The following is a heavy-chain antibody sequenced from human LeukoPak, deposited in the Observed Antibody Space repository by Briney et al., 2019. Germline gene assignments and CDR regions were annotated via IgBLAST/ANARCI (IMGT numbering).Heavy chain of an antibody. J-gene: IGHJ4*02. D-gene: IGHD6-19*01. Sequence: SETLSLTCTVSGGSIGNYHWSWIRQPAGKGLEWIGQIHSSGSTNYNPPLKSRVSMSIGTTEDQVSLTIRSVTVADTALYYCARRDTSSGWSFDSWGQGTLVTVAS. CDR3: ARRDTSSGWSFDS. V-gene: IGHV4-4*07. CDR1: GGSIGNYH. CDR2: IHSSGST.